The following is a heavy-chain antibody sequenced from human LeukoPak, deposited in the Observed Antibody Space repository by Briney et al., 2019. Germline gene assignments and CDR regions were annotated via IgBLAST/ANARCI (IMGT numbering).Heavy chain of an antibody. CDR3: ARAYYGDYWNDY. J-gene: IGHJ4*02. CDR2: IYSGGST. Sequence: GGSLRLSCAASGFTVSSNYMSWVRQAPGKGLEWVSVIYSGGSTYYADSVKGRFTISRDNSKNTLYLQMNSLRAEDTAVYYCARAYYGDYWNDYWGQGTLVTVSS. CDR1: GFTVSSNY. D-gene: IGHD4-17*01. V-gene: IGHV3-66*01.